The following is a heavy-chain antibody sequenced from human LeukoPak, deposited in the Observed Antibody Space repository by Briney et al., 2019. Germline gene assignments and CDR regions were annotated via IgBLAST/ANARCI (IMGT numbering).Heavy chain of an antibody. V-gene: IGHV4-31*03. J-gene: IGHJ6*02. CDR2: IYYTGSI. CDR3: ARDHSYHFGSQTSTLDV. Sequence: PSETLSLTCTFSGASISTGGYYWTWIRQPPGEGLEWIGYIYYTGSIDYNPSLKSRLSISLDTSKNQFSLKLNSVTAADTAVYYCARDHSYHFGSQTSTLDVWGQGTAVTVSS. CDR1: GASISTGGYY. D-gene: IGHD3-10*01.